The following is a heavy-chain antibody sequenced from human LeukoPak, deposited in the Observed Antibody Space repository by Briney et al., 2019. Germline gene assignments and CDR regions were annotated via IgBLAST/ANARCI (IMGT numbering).Heavy chain of an antibody. CDR3: ATLDRSGYYYIDH. Sequence: SETLSLTCTVSGDSIENYYWNWIRQPPGKALEWIGYIYYTGSTNYNPSLKTRVTISVDTSKKQFPLKLYSVTAADTAVYYCATLDRSGYYYIDHWGQGTLVTVSS. V-gene: IGHV4-59*01. D-gene: IGHD5-12*01. CDR2: IYYTGST. J-gene: IGHJ4*02. CDR1: GDSIENYY.